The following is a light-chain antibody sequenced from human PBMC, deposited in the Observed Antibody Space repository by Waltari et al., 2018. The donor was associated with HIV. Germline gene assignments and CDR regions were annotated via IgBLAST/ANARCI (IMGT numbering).Light chain of an antibody. CDR3: QSYDNSLSGSYV. CDR1: SSNIGAGHD. V-gene: IGLV1-40*01. CDR2: DNS. J-gene: IGLJ1*01. Sequence: QSVLTQPPSVSGAPGQRVTISCTGSSSNIGAGHDVHWYQQLPGTAPKLIIHDNSDRPSEVPDRFSGSKSGTSASLAISGLQAEDEADYYCQSYDNSLSGSYVFGSGTKVTVL.